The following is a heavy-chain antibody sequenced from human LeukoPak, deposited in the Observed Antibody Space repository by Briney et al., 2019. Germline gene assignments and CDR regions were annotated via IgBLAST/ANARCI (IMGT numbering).Heavy chain of an antibody. D-gene: IGHD4-17*01. CDR3: ARDLDTVTTRDY. J-gene: IGHJ4*02. Sequence: ASVKVSCKASGYTFTGYHMHWVRQAPGQGLEWMGWINPNSGGTNYAQKFQGRVTMTRDTSISTAYMELSRLRSDDTAVYYCARDLDTVTTRDYWGQGTLVTVSS. V-gene: IGHV1-2*02. CDR2: INPNSGGT. CDR1: GYTFTGYH.